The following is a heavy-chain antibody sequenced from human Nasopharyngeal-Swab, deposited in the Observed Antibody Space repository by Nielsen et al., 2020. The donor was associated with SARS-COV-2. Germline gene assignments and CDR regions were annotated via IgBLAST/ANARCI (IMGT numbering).Heavy chain of an antibody. CDR3: ARHQEFTIFGVVIRGAFDI. D-gene: IGHD3-3*01. J-gene: IGHJ3*02. CDR2: IYYSGST. CDR1: GGTISSSSYY. Sequence: SETLSLTCTGSGGTISSSSYYWGWIRQPTGKGVEWVGSIYYSGSTYYNPSLKSLATLSVDTSKNQFSLKLSSVTAADTAVYYCARHQEFTIFGVVIRGAFDIWGQGTMVTVSS. V-gene: IGHV4-39*01.